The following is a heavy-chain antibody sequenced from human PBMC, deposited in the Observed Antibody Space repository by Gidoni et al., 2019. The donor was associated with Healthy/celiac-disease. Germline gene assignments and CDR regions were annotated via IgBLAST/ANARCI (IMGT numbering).Heavy chain of an antibody. Sequence: EVQLVVSGGGLVQPGRSLRLSWAASGFPFDAYAMHWVRQAPGKGLEWVSGISWNSGSIGYADSVKGRFTISRDNAKNSLYLQMNSLRAEDTALYYCAKERGIAARPSYYGMDVWGQGTTVTVSS. J-gene: IGHJ6*02. CDR2: ISWNSGSI. D-gene: IGHD6-6*01. CDR3: AKERGIAARPSYYGMDV. V-gene: IGHV3-9*01. CDR1: GFPFDAYA.